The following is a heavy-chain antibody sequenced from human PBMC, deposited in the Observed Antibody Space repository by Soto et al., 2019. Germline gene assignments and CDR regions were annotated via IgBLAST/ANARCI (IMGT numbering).Heavy chain of an antibody. Sequence: GGSLRLSCAASGFTFSNYAVTWVRQAPGKGLEYVSSITGSGAGTVYADSVKGRFTISRDNSKNMLYLQLSSLRAEDTAIYFCAKDPNGDYVGAFDSWGQGSLVTVPQ. CDR1: GFTFSNYA. CDR3: AKDPNGDYVGAFDS. V-gene: IGHV3-23*01. D-gene: IGHD4-17*01. CDR2: ITGSGAGT. J-gene: IGHJ4*02.